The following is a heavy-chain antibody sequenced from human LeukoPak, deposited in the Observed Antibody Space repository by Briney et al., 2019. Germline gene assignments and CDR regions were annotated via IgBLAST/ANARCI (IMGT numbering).Heavy chain of an antibody. D-gene: IGHD3-10*01. CDR2: ITDTGSGT. Sequence: PGGSLRLSCAASGVMFSSHGMSWVRQAPGKGLEWVSSITDTGSGTCYVDSVKGRFTMSRDNSKNTLYLQMNSLRVEDTAVYYCARRVRGSGSSTIDYWGQGTLVTVSS. CDR1: GVMFSSHG. J-gene: IGHJ4*02. CDR3: ARRVRGSGSSTIDY. V-gene: IGHV3-23*01.